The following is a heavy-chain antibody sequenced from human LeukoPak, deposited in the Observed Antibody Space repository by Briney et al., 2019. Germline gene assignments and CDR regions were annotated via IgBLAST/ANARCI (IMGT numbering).Heavy chain of an antibody. CDR3: ARDQVIGPRPAQIAFDI. D-gene: IGHD2-21*01. Sequence: GGSLRLSCAASGFTFSPYSMNWVRQAPGKGLEWVSSLSGRSTYIYYADSVRGRFTISRDNAKNSLYLQMNSLRAEDTAVHYCARDQVIGPRPAQIAFDIWGQGTMVTVSS. CDR2: LSGRSTYI. J-gene: IGHJ3*02. V-gene: IGHV3-21*01. CDR1: GFTFSPYS.